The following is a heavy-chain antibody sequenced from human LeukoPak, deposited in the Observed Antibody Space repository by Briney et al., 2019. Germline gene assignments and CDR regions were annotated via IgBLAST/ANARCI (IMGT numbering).Heavy chain of an antibody. CDR3: ASDPARDYYDISGYFRWVDY. CDR1: GDIFSTFA. J-gene: IGHJ4*02. V-gene: IGHV3-23*01. Sequence: PGGSLRLSCAASGDIFSTFAMSWVRQAPGRGLEWVSGISTISSTFYADSVKGRFTISGDNSKNTLYLQMNSLRAEDTAVYYCASDPARDYYDISGYFRWVDYWGQGTLVIVSS. CDR2: ISTISST. D-gene: IGHD3-22*01.